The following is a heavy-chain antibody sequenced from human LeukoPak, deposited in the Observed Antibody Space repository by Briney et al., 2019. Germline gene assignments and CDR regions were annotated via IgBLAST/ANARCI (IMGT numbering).Heavy chain of an antibody. D-gene: IGHD6-13*01. V-gene: IGHV3-21*01. CDR1: GFTFSSYS. Sequence: GGSLRLSCAASGFTFSSYSMNWVRQAPGKGLEWVSSISSSSSYIYYADSVKGRFTISRDNAKNSLYLQMNSLRAEDTAVYYCARGMVFSSSWSDAFDIWGQGTMVTVSS. J-gene: IGHJ3*02. CDR2: ISSSSSYI. CDR3: ARGMVFSSSWSDAFDI.